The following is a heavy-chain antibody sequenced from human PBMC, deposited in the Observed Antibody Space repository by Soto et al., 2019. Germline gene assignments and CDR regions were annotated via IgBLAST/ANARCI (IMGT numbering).Heavy chain of an antibody. CDR1: GGSISSYY. D-gene: IGHD3-22*01. CDR2: IYYSGST. V-gene: IGHV4-59*01. CDR3: GTPGGAYYYDSSGYPFDY. J-gene: IGHJ4*02. Sequence: SETLSLTCTVSGGSISSYYWSWIRQPPGKGLEWIGYIYYSGSTNYNPSLKSRVTISVDTSKNQFSLKLSSVTAADTAVYYCGTPGGAYYYDSSGYPFDYWGQGTLVTVSS.